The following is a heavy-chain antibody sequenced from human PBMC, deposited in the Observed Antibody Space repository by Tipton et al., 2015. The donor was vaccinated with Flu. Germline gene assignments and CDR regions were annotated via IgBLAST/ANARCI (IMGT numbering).Heavy chain of an antibody. Sequence: CAASGFTFSSYDMHWVRQATGKGLEWVSAIGTAGDTYYPGSVKGRFTISRENAKNSLYLQMNSLRAGDTAVYYCARAMGYYGMDVWGQGTTVTVSS. CDR3: ARAMGYYGMDV. D-gene: IGHD5-24*01. CDR2: IGTAGDT. V-gene: IGHV3-13*01. J-gene: IGHJ6*02. CDR1: GFTFSSYD.